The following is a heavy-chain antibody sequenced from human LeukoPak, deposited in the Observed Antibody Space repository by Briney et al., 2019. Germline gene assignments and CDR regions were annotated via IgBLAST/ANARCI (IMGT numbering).Heavy chain of an antibody. D-gene: IGHD6-6*01. V-gene: IGHV3-74*01. Sequence: PGGSLRLSCTAPGFTLRNYWMHWVRQVPGKRLGWVSRISGDGSVTNYADSVQGRFTISRDNAKNILYLQINSLRSEDTAVYYCARYSSSSGGAAYYLDYWGHGTLVTVSS. J-gene: IGHJ4*01. CDR3: ARYSSSSGGAAYYLDY. CDR1: GFTLRNYW. CDR2: ISGDGSVT.